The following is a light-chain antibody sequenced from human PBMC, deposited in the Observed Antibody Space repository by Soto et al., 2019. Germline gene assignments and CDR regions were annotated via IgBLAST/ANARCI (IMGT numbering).Light chain of an antibody. CDR1: QSVGTY. V-gene: IGKV3-11*01. J-gene: IGKJ2*01. CDR3: QQRSDWPPAYT. CDR2: DAS. Sequence: EIVLTQSPPTLSLSPGERATLSCKASQSVGTYLAWHQQKPGQAPRLLIYDASNRATGIPARFSGSGSGTYFTLTISSLEAGDFAGYYCQQRSDWPPAYTFGQGTKLQIK.